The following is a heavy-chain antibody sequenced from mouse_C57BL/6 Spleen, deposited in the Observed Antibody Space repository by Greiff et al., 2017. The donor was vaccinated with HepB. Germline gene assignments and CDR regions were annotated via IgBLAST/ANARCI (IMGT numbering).Heavy chain of an antibody. CDR2: IYPGDGDT. CDR1: GYAFSSYW. CDR3: ARSSSFITTVVANFDY. D-gene: IGHD1-1*01. J-gene: IGHJ2*01. Sequence: VQVVESGAELVKPGASVKISCKASGYAFSSYWMNWVKQRPGKGLEWIGQIYPGDGDTNYNGKFKGKATLTADKSSSTAYMQLSSLTSEDSAVYFCARSSSFITTVVANFDYWGQGTTLTVSS. V-gene: IGHV1-80*01.